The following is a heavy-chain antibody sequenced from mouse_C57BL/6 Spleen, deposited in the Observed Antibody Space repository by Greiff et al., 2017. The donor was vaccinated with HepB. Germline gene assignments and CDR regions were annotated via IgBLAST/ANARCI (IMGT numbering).Heavy chain of an antibody. Sequence: VQLKESGPELVKPGDSVKISCKASGYSFTGYFMNWVMQSHGKSLEWIGRINPYNGDTFYNQKFKGKATLTVDKSSSTAHMELRSLTSEDSAVYYCARDTTVVARNWYFDVWGTGTTVTVSS. CDR3: ARDTTVVARNWYFDV. CDR1: GYSFTGYF. J-gene: IGHJ1*03. CDR2: INPYNGDT. V-gene: IGHV1-20*01. D-gene: IGHD1-1*01.